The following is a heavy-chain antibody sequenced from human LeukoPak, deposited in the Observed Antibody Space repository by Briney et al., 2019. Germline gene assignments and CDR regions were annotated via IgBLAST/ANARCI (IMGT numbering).Heavy chain of an antibody. V-gene: IGHV1-46*01. Sequence: ASVKVSCKASGYTFTSYGISWVRQAPGQGLEWMGIINPSGGSTSYAQKFQGRVTMTRDMSTSTVYMELSSLRSEDTAVYYCAFSSYYLQGNYYYMDVWGKGTTVTVSS. D-gene: IGHD1-26*01. CDR2: INPSGGST. CDR1: GYTFTSYG. CDR3: AFSSYYLQGNYYYMDV. J-gene: IGHJ6*03.